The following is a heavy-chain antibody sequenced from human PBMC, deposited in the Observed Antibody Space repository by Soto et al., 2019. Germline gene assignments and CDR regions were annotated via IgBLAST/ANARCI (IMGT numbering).Heavy chain of an antibody. Sequence: SQTLSLTCAISGDSVSSNTVAWNWIRQSPSRGLEWLGRTLYRSKWSYDYALSVKSRISVSPDTSRNQFSLHLTSVTPDDTAVYYCAREDILKRFDDWGQGTLVTVSS. J-gene: IGHJ4*02. CDR3: AREDILKRFDD. CDR1: GDSVSSNTVA. D-gene: IGHD2-8*01. V-gene: IGHV6-1*01. CDR2: TLYRSKWSY.